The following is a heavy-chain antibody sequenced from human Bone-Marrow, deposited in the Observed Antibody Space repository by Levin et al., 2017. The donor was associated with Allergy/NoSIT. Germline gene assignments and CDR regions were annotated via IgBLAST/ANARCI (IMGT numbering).Heavy chain of an antibody. J-gene: IGHJ4*02. Sequence: GGSLRLSCAVSGFTISSNYMSWVRQASGKGLEWVSIIYSSGKTDDADSVKGRFTISRDSFINTLYLQMTSLRAEDTAMYYCVRGYKYGLADFWGQGTPVTVSS. CDR1: GFTISSNY. D-gene: IGHD5-18*01. CDR2: IYSSGKT. V-gene: IGHV3-53*01. CDR3: VRGYKYGLADF.